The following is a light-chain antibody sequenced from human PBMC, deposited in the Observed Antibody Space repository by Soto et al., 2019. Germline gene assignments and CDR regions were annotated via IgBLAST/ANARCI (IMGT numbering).Light chain of an antibody. Sequence: EIVMTQSPATLSVSPGGRATLSCWASQSVASSLAWYQQKPGQAPRLLIFGVSTRANGVTARFTGSGSGTEFTLIISSLQPEDSAIYYCQQYNDWPRYTFGQGTKLEIK. J-gene: IGKJ2*01. CDR2: GVS. CDR1: QSVASS. CDR3: QQYNDWPRYT. V-gene: IGKV3-15*01.